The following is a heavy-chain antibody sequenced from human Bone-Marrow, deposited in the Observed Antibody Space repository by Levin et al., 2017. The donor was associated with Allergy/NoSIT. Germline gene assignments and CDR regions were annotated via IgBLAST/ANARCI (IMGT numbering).Heavy chain of an antibody. V-gene: IGHV3-23*01. J-gene: IGHJ2*01. CDR1: GFTFSSYA. CDR2: ISGSGGDA. D-gene: IGHD6-13*01. CDR3: AKDLIAGAAGDPRYWYFDL. Sequence: SCAGSGFTFSSYAMSWVRQAPGKGLDWVSGISGSGGDANYADSLKGRFTISRDNSKNTLYLQMNSLSAEDTAVYYCAKDLIAGAAGDPRYWYFDLWGRGTLVTVSS.